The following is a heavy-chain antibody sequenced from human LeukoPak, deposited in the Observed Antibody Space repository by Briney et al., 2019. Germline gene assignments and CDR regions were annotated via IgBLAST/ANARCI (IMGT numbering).Heavy chain of an antibody. CDR1: GYTFTGYY. CDR2: ISAYNGNT. J-gene: IGHJ4*02. V-gene: IGHV1-18*04. Sequence: GASVKVSCKASGYTFTGYYMHWVRQAPGQGLEWMGWISAYNGNTNYAQKLQGRVTMTTDTSTSTAYMELRSLRSDDTAVYYCARDYPSERYFDWLFDYWGQGTLVTVSS. D-gene: IGHD3-9*01. CDR3: ARDYPSERYFDWLFDY.